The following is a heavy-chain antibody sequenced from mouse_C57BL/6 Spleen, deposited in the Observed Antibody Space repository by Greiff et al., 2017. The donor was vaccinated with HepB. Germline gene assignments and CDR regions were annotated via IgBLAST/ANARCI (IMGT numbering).Heavy chain of an antibody. D-gene: IGHD1-1*01. CDR3: ARDADYYGSSSYWYFDV. Sequence: EVMLVESGGGLVQSGRSLRLSCATSGFTFSDFYMEWVRQAPGKGLEWIAASRNKANDYTTEYSASVKGRFIVSRDTSQSILYLQMNALRAEDTAIYYCARDADYYGSSSYWYFDVWGTGTTVTVSS. V-gene: IGHV7-1*01. CDR1: GFTFSDFY. CDR2: SRNKANDYTT. J-gene: IGHJ1*03.